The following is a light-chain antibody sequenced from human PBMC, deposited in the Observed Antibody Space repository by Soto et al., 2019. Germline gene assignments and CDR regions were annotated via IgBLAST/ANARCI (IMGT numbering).Light chain of an antibody. CDR1: PSVSSS. Sequence: FVVTQSPDTLSLSPGERATLSCRASPSVSSSVAWYQHKPGQSPRLVIYSGYKRATGIPARFSGSGSGTDFTLNISGLEVDDFAIYYCQQRYSWLRVFGQGTKVEVK. V-gene: IGKV3-11*01. CDR2: SGY. J-gene: IGKJ1*01. CDR3: QQRYSWLRV.